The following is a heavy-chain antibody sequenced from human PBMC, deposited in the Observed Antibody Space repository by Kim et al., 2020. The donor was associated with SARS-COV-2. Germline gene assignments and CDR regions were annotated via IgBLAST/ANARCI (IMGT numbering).Heavy chain of an antibody. Sequence: SETLSLTCAVSGGSISSGGYSWSWIRQPPGKGLEWIGYIYHSGSTYYNPSLKSRVTISVDRSKNQFSLKLSSVTAADTAVYYCARAVVVVPAAFQMFDPWGQGTLVTVSS. D-gene: IGHD2-2*01. CDR2: IYHSGST. V-gene: IGHV4-30-2*01. CDR3: ARAVVVVPAAFQMFDP. J-gene: IGHJ5*02. CDR1: GGSISSGGYS.